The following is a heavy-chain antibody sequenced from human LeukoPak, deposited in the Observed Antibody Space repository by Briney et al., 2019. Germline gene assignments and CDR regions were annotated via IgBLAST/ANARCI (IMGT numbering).Heavy chain of an antibody. CDR3: AREVTSVGELSYYYYGMDV. J-gene: IGHJ6*02. Sequence: ASVKVSCKASGYTFTGYYMHWVRQAPGQGLEWMGWINPNSGGTNYAQKFQGWVTMTRDTSISTAYMELSRLRSDDTAVYYCAREVTSVGELSYYYYGMDVWGQGTTVAVSS. CDR1: GYTFTGYY. V-gene: IGHV1-2*04. D-gene: IGHD3-10*01. CDR2: INPNSGGT.